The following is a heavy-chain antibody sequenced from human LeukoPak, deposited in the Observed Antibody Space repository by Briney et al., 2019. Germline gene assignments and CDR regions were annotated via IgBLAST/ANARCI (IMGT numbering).Heavy chain of an antibody. CDR2: IYTSGST. CDR1: GGSICSGSYY. D-gene: IGHD1-26*01. CDR3: AREIGIAFDI. Sequence: SETLSLTCTVSGGSICSGSYYWSWIRQPAGKGLEWIGRIYTSGSTNYNPSLKSRVTISVDTSKNQFSLKLSSVTAADTAVYYCAREIGIAFDIWGQGTMVTVSS. J-gene: IGHJ3*02. V-gene: IGHV4-61*02.